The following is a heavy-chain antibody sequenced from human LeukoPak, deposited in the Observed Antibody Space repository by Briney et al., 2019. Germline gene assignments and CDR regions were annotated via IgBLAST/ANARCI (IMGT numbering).Heavy chain of an antibody. D-gene: IGHD2-2*01. V-gene: IGHV3-23*01. CDR3: AKSRRENYYYYMDV. CDR1: GFTFSSYA. Sequence: GGSLRLSCAASGFTFSSYAMSWVRQAPGKGLEWVSAISGSGGSTYYADSVKGRFTISRDNSKNTLYLQMHSLRAEDTAVYYCAKSRRENYYYYMDVWGKGTTVTVSS. CDR2: ISGSGGST. J-gene: IGHJ6*03.